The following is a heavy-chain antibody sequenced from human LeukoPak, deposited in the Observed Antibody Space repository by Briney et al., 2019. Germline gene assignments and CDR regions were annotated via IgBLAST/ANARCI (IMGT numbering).Heavy chain of an antibody. CDR2: ISYTGST. J-gene: IGHJ4*02. Sequence: SETLSLTCTVSGDSISNSAYHWGWIRQPPGKGLEYIGRISYTGSTYYNPSLKSRVTISVDTSKNQFSLKLSSVTAADTAVYYCARLDSSSWYLDFWGQGTLVTVSS. V-gene: IGHV4-39*07. D-gene: IGHD6-13*01. CDR1: GDSISNSAYH. CDR3: ARLDSSSWYLDF.